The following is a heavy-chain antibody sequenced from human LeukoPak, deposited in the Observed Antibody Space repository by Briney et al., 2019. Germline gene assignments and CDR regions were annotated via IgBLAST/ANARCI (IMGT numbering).Heavy chain of an antibody. D-gene: IGHD4-23*01. Sequence: ASVKVSCKASGYTFTGYYMHWVRQAPAHGLECMGWINPNSGGTNYAQKFQGRVTMTRDTSISTAYMELSRLRSDDTAVYYCARARVTTMGYWGQGTLVTVSS. CDR2: INPNSGGT. CDR3: ARARVTTMGY. J-gene: IGHJ4*02. CDR1: GYTFTGYY. V-gene: IGHV1-2*02.